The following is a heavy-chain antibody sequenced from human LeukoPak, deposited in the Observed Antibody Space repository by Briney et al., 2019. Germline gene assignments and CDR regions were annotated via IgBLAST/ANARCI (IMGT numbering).Heavy chain of an antibody. Sequence: SVKVFCKASGGTFSSYAISWVRQAPGQGLEWMGGIIPIFGTANYAQKFQGRVTITADESTSTAYMELSSLRSEDTAVYYCARDQMRDGVVIISDYWGQGTLVTVSS. CDR2: IIPIFGTA. CDR3: ARDQMRDGVVIISDY. CDR1: GGTFSSYA. D-gene: IGHD3-3*01. V-gene: IGHV1-69*13. J-gene: IGHJ4*02.